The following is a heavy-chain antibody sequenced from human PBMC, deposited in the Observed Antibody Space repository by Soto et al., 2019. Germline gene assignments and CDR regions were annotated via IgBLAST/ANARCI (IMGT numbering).Heavy chain of an antibody. Sequence: SETLSLTCPVSGGSIRSGGYYWSRMHQDPGKGLEWIGYIYDSGSTDYNPSLKSRVTISVDTSKTQFSLKLSSVTAADTAVYYCAREQSSIAARNVNWFDPWGQGTLVTVSS. CDR1: GGSIRSGGYY. CDR2: IYDSGST. CDR3: AREQSSIAARNVNWFDP. D-gene: IGHD6-6*01. V-gene: IGHV4-31*03. J-gene: IGHJ5*02.